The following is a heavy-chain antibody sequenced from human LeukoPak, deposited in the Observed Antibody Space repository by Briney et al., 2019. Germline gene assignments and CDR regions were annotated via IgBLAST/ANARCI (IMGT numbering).Heavy chain of an antibody. CDR3: ARGPPFLGNLF. CDR1: GGSFSGYY. Sequence: SETLSLTCAVYGGSFSGYYWSWIRQPPGKGLEWIGEINHSGSTNYNPSLKSRVTISVDTSKNQFSLKLSSVTAADTAVYYCARGPPFLGNLFWGQGTLVTVSS. J-gene: IGHJ4*02. V-gene: IGHV4-34*01. D-gene: IGHD4-23*01. CDR2: INHSGST.